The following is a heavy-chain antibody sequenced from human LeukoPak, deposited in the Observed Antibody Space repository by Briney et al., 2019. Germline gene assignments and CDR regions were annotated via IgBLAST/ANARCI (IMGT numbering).Heavy chain of an antibody. CDR3: ARRIAVAAVSEFDY. D-gene: IGHD6-19*01. CDR1: GFTFSSYS. Sequence: GGSLRLSCAASGFTFSSYSMNWVRQAPGRGLEWVSSISSSRSYIYYADSVKGRFTISRDNAKNSLYLQMNSLRAEDTAVYYCARRIAVAAVSEFDYWGQGTLVTVSS. J-gene: IGHJ4*02. V-gene: IGHV3-21*01. CDR2: ISSSRSYI.